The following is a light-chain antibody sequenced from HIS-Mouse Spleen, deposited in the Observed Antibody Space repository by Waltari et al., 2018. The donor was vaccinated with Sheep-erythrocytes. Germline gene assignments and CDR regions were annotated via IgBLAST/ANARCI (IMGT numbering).Light chain of an antibody. CDR1: RRDVGSYNL. CDR2: EGS. J-gene: IGLJ3*02. V-gene: IGLV2-23*01. CDR3: CSYAGSSTPWV. Sequence: QSALTQPASVSGSPGQSITISCTGTRRDVGSYNLVSWYQQHSGKAPKPMIYEGSKVPLGVSNRFARSKSGNTASLTISGLQAEDEADYYCCSYAGSSTPWVFGGGTKLTVL.